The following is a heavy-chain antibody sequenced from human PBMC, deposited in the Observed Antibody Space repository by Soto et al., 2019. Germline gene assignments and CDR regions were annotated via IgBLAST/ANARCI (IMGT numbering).Heavy chain of an antibody. CDR1: GASMSTFY. J-gene: IGHJ4*02. CDR2: IYASGST. D-gene: IGHD6-19*01. V-gene: IGHV4-4*09. Sequence: QVQLQESGPGLVKPSETLSLTCTASGASMSTFYWNWFRQAPGQGLEWIGYIYASGSTNYNPYLKSRVATSVDTSKTRFALNLTSVTAADTAVYYCARAFGGWRPDSWGQGTLVTVSS. CDR3: ARAFGGWRPDS.